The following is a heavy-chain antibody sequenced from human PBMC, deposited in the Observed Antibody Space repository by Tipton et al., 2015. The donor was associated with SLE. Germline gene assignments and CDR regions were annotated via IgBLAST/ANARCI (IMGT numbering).Heavy chain of an antibody. CDR1: GFTFSTYA. CDR2: IYSGGSST. D-gene: IGHD3-10*01. CDR3: AKGYYGSGSYIDY. J-gene: IGHJ4*02. Sequence: SLRLSCAASGFTFSTYAMSWVRQAPGKGLEWVSVIYSGGSSTCFADSVKGRVTISRDDSKNSLFLQMNCLRAEDTAVYYCAKGYYGSGSYIDYWGQGTLVTVSA. V-gene: IGHV3-23*03.